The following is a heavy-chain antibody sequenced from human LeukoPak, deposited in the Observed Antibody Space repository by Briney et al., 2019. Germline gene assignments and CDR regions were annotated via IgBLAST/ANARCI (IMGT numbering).Heavy chain of an antibody. D-gene: IGHD6-19*01. J-gene: IGHJ4*02. V-gene: IGHV1-18*01. CDR2: IQTYNGDT. Sequence: ASVKVSCKASGYTFTNHAMNWVRHVPGQGFEWIGWIQTYNGDTQYADNFQGRVTMTRDTSTNTAFMELRNLKSDDTAVYYCARAVAGPLKYWGQGTLITVSS. CDR1: GYTFTNHA. CDR3: ARAVAGPLKY.